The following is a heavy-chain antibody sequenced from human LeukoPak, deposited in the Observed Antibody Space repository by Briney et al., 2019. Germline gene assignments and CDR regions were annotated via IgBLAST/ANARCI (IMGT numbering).Heavy chain of an antibody. V-gene: IGHV4-61*02. D-gene: IGHD6-19*01. Sequence: PSETLSLTCTVSGGSINSATYYWTWIRQPAGKGLEWIGRIYTSGSTNYNPSLKSRVTISVDTPKNQFSLKLSSVTAADTAVYYCARHKYSSGCPPEGAFAIWGQGTMVTVSS. J-gene: IGHJ3*02. CDR2: IYTSGST. CDR3: ARHKYSSGCPPEGAFAI. CDR1: GGSINSATYY.